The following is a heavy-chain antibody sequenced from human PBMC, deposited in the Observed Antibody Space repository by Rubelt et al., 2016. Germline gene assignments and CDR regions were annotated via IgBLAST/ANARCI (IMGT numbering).Heavy chain of an antibody. CDR3: ARGAKDIVVVPAAIRGYYYYMDV. J-gene: IGHJ6*03. Sequence: EVQLVESGGGLVKPGGSLRLSCAASGFTFSSYSMNWVRQAPGKGLEWVSSISSSSSYIYYADSVKGRFTISRDNAKNLLDLQMNSLRAEETAGYYCARGAKDIVVVPAAIRGYYYYMDVWGKGTTVTVSS. CDR1: GFTFSSYS. D-gene: IGHD2-2*02. CDR2: ISSSSSYI. V-gene: IGHV3-21*01.